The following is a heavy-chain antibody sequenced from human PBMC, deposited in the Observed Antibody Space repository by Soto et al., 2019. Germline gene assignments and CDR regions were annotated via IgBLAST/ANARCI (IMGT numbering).Heavy chain of an antibody. D-gene: IGHD5-12*01. J-gene: IGHJ4*02. CDR1: GFTFSNYW. V-gene: IGHV3-7*01. CDR3: ASVAI. CDR2: IKQDGTEK. Sequence: ESGGGLVQPGGSLRLSCAASGFTFSNYWMSWVRQAPGKGLEWVANIKQDGTEKNYVDSVRGRFTISRDNAKNSLDLQMNRLTAEDTAVYYCASVAIWGQGTLVTVSS.